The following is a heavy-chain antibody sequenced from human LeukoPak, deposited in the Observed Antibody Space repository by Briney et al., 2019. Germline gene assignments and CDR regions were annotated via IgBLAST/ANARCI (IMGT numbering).Heavy chain of an antibody. CDR2: ISSTSTYI. D-gene: IGHD3-9*01. CDR1: GFTFSSYA. J-gene: IGHJ5*02. CDR3: ARVLHFDWLLYH. V-gene: IGHV3-21*01. Sequence: PGGSLRLSCAASGFTFSSYAMSWVRQAPGKGLEWVSSISSTSTYIYYADSVRGRFTISRDNAKNSLYLQMNSLRAEDTAVYYCARVLHFDWLLYHWGQGTLVTVSS.